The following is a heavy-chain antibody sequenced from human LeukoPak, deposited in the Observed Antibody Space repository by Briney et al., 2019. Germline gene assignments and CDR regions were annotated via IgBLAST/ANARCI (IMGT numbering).Heavy chain of an antibody. D-gene: IGHD2-8*01. CDR2: MYYSGHT. CDR3: ASGHCTDDVCFFDY. CDR1: GGSMCTYY. Sequence: SETLSLTCSVSGGSMCTYYWNWIRQSPGKGLEWIGYMYYSGHTYYNPSLKSRVTISLDTSKNQFSLRLTSVTAADTAVYYCASGHCTDDVCFFDYWGLGTLVTVSS. J-gene: IGHJ4*02. V-gene: IGHV4-59*01.